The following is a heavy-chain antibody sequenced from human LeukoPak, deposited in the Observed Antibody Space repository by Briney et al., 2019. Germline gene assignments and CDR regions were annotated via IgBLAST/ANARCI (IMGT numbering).Heavy chain of an antibody. CDR2: ISYDGSNK. CDR1: GFTFSSYG. V-gene: IGHV3-30*18. J-gene: IGHJ3*02. CDR3: AKDSSSWNRAFDI. D-gene: IGHD6-13*01. Sequence: GGSLRLSCAASGFTFSSYGMHWVRQAPGKGLEWVAVISYDGSNKYYADSVKGRFTISRDNSKNTLYLQMNSLRAEDTAVYYCAKDSSSWNRAFDIWGQGTMVTVSS.